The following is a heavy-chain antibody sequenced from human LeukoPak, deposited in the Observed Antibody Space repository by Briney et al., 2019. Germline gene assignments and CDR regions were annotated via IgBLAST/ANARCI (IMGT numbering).Heavy chain of an antibody. Sequence: GGSLRLSCAASGFTFDDYAMHWVRPAPGRGLEWVSGISWNSGSIGYADSVKGRFTISRDNAKNSLYLQMNSLRAEDTALYYCAKDIGYSSSCFDYWGQGTLVTVSS. J-gene: IGHJ4*02. CDR1: GFTFDDYA. CDR2: ISWNSGSI. CDR3: AKDIGYSSSCFDY. D-gene: IGHD6-13*01. V-gene: IGHV3-9*01.